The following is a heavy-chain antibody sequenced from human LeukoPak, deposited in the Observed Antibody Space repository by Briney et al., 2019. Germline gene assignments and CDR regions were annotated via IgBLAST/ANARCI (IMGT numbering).Heavy chain of an antibody. CDR3: ARDRGSYYGLDY. V-gene: IGHV3-66*02. J-gene: IGHJ4*02. CDR2: IYSGGST. Sequence: PGGSLRLSCAASGFTVSSNYMSWVRQAPGKGLEWVSVIYSGGSTYYADSVKGRFTISRDNSKNTPYLQMNSLTAEDTAVYYCARDRGSYYGLDYWGRGTLVTVSS. D-gene: IGHD1-26*01. CDR1: GFTVSSNY.